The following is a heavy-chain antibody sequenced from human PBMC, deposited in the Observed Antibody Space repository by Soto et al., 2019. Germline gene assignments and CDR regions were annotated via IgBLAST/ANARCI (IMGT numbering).Heavy chain of an antibody. J-gene: IGHJ6*02. CDR3: ERELRNYYGVDV. D-gene: IGHD2-21*01. CDR1: GFTFSSYW. CDR2: IKTDGTTT. V-gene: IGHV3-74*01. Sequence: GGSLRLSCAASGFTFSSYWMHWVRQAPGKGLVWVSRIKTDGTTTSHADSVKGRFTISRDNAKNTLYLQMNSLSADDTAVYYCERELRNYYGVDVWGQGTTVTVSS.